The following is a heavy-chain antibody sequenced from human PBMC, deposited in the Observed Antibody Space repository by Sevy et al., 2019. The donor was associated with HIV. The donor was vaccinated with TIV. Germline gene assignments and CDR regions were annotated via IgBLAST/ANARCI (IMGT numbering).Heavy chain of an antibody. CDR3: ARVARFLEWLFRDSTPPHYFDY. Sequence: SETLSLTCTVSGYSISSGYYWGWIRQPPGKGLEWIGSLYHNGSTYYNPSLQSRVTISVDTSKNQFSLKLSPVTAADTAVYFCARVARFLEWLFRDSTPPHYFDYWGQGTLVTVSS. V-gene: IGHV4-38-2*02. D-gene: IGHD3-3*01. J-gene: IGHJ4*02. CDR1: GYSISSGYY. CDR2: LYHNGST.